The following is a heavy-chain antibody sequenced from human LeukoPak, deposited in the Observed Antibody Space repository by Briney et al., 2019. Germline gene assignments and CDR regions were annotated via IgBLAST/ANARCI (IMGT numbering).Heavy chain of an antibody. V-gene: IGHV4-59*01. J-gene: IGHJ4*02. Sequence: SETLSLTCTVSGGSISSYYWSWIRQPPGKGLEWSGYIYYSGSTNYNTSLKSRVTISVDTSKNQFSLKLSSVTAADTAVYYCARGGEMATRLDYWGQGTLVTVSS. CDR3: ARGGEMATRLDY. CDR2: IYYSGST. CDR1: GGSISSYY. D-gene: IGHD5-24*01.